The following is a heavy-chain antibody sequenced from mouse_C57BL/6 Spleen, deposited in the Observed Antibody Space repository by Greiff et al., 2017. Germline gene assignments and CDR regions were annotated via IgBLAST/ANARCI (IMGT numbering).Heavy chain of an antibody. V-gene: IGHV1-55*01. CDR3: ARTLGDY. CDR1: GYTFTSYW. Sequence: QVQLQQPGAELVKPGASVQMSCKASGYTFTSYWITWVKQRPGQGLEWIGDIFPGSGSTYYNEKFKSKATLTVDTSTSTAYMQLSSLTSEDSAVYYCARTLGDYWGQGTTRTVSS. CDR2: IFPGSGST. D-gene: IGHD3-1*01. J-gene: IGHJ2*01.